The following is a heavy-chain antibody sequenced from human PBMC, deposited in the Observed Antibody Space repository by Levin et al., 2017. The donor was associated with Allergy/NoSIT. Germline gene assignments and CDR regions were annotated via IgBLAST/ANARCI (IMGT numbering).Heavy chain of an antibody. CDR3: ARGLKILTTGSLYHNAMDA. D-gene: IGHD3-9*01. Sequence: GEFLKISCAASTFLFSDYTMNWVRQAPGKGLEWVASISRRSSYIYYADSVKGRFTISRDNAKNSVSLQMNSLRAEDTAVYYCARGLKILTTGSLYHNAMDAWGQGTTVSVSS. CDR2: ISRRSSYI. CDR1: TFLFSDYT. V-gene: IGHV3-21*06. J-gene: IGHJ6*02.